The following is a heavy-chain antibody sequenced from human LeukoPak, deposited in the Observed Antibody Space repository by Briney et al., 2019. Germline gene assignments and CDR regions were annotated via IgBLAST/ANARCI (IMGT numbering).Heavy chain of an antibody. CDR3: AQGSHDVIVV. CDR1: GFHFISYG. Sequence: PGGSLRLSCAASGFHFISYGMLWARQAPGKGLEWVAVIWYDGSNKYYADSVKGRFTISRDNSKNTLYLQMNSLRAEDTAVYYCAQGSHDVIVVWGEGPTVTVSS. CDR2: IWYDGSNK. V-gene: IGHV3-33*06. D-gene: IGHD1-1*01. J-gene: IGHJ6*04.